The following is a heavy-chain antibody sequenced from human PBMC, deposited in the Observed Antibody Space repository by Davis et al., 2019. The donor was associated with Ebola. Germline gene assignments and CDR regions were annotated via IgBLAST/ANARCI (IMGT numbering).Heavy chain of an antibody. J-gene: IGHJ6*02. CDR2: ISWNSGSI. V-gene: IGHV3-9*01. CDR1: GFTFDDYA. D-gene: IGHD4-17*01. Sequence: SLKISCAASGFTFDDYAMHWVRQAPGKGLEWVSGISWNSGSIGYADSVKGRFTISRDNAKNSLYLQMNSLRAEDTAVYYCARDMGVTTVTGGYYYGMDVWGQGTTVTVSS. CDR3: ARDMGVTTVTGGYYYGMDV.